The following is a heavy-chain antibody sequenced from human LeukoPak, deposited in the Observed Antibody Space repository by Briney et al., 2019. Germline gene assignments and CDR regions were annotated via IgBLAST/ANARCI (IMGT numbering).Heavy chain of an antibody. CDR1: GFTFSNYA. J-gene: IGHJ4*02. CDR2: ITGGGSGI. D-gene: IGHD3-9*01. CDR3: AKWGDYDVLTGYYVSDY. Sequence: PGASLRLSCAASGFTFSNYAMSWVRQAPGKGVEWVSAITGGGSGIYYADSMKSRFTISRDNSKNTLYLQIHSLRAEDTAVYYCAKWGDYDVLTGYYVSDYWGQGTLVTVSS. V-gene: IGHV3-23*01.